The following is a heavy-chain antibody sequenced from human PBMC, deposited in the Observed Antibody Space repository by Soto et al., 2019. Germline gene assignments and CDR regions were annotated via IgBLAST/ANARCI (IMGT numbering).Heavy chain of an antibody. V-gene: IGHV1-69*06. CDR1: GGTFSSYA. J-gene: IGHJ6*03. CDR2: IIPIFGTA. Sequence: SVKVSCKASGGTFSSYAISWVRQAPGQGLEWMGGIIPIFGTANYAQKFQGRVTMTANTSTSTAYMELSSLRSEDTAVYYCARAKGRTKTYYYGSGSYWSYYYMDVWGKGTTVTVSS. CDR3: ARAKGRTKTYYYGSGSYWSYYYMDV. D-gene: IGHD3-10*01.